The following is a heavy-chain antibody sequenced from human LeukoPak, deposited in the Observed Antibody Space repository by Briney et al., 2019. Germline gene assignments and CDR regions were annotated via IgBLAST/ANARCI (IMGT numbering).Heavy chain of an antibody. V-gene: IGHV4-59*12. D-gene: IGHD3-16*01. CDR3: AREHPRGEVDDFDY. CDR1: GGSISSYY. Sequence: SETLSLTCTVSGGSISSYYWSWIRQPPGKGLEWIGYIYYSGSTNYNPSLKSRVTISVDTSKNQFSLKLSSVTAADTAVYYCAREHPRGEVDDFDYWGQGTLATVSS. J-gene: IGHJ4*02. CDR2: IYYSGST.